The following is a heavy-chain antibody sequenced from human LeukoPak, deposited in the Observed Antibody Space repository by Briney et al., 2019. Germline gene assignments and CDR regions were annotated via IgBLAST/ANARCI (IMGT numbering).Heavy chain of an antibody. Sequence: SETLSLTCAVYGGSFSGYYWSWIRQPPGKGLEWIGEINHSGSTNYNPSLKRRVTISVDTSKNQFSLKLSSVTAADTAVYYCARAAGLLWFGGRYYMDVWGKGTTVTVSS. CDR3: ARAAGLLWFGGRYYMDV. V-gene: IGHV4-34*01. D-gene: IGHD3-10*01. J-gene: IGHJ6*03. CDR1: GGSFSGYY. CDR2: INHSGST.